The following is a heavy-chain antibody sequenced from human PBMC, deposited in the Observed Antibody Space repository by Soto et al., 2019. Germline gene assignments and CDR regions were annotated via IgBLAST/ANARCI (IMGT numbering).Heavy chain of an antibody. D-gene: IGHD3-9*01. Sequence: ASVKVSCKASGGTFSSYAISWVRQAPGQGLEWMGGIIPIFGTANYAQKFQGRVTITADESTSTAYMELSSLRSEDTAVYYCARALTYYDILTGYDYYYYYYGMDVWGQGTTVTVSS. V-gene: IGHV1-69*13. CDR3: ARALTYYDILTGYDYYYYYYGMDV. CDR2: IIPIFGTA. CDR1: GGTFSSYA. J-gene: IGHJ6*02.